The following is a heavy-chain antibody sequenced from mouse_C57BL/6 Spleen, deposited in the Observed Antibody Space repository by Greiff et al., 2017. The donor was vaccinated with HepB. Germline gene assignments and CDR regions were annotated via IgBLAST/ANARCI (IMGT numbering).Heavy chain of an antibody. J-gene: IGHJ2*01. CDR3: ARDYSNFDY. CDR2: IYPNSGST. Sequence: QVQLQQPGAELVKPGASVKLSCKASGYTFTSYWMHWVKQEPGQGLEWIGMIYPNSGSTNYNEKFKSKATLTVDKSSSTAYMQLSSLTSEDSAVYYCARDYSNFDYWGQGTTLTVSS. D-gene: IGHD2-5*01. CDR1: GYTFTSYW. V-gene: IGHV1-64*01.